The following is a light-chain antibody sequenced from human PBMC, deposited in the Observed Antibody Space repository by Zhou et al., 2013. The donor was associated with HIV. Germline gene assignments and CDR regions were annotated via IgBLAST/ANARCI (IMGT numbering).Light chain of an antibody. Sequence: AIRMTQSPSSFSASTGDRVTITCRASQGISSYLAWYQQKPGKAPKLLIYAASSLQSGVPSRFSGSGSGTEFTLTISSLQPEDFATYYCQQANSFPWTFGQGTKVEVK. J-gene: IGKJ1*01. V-gene: IGKV1-8*01. CDR2: AAS. CDR3: QQANSFPWT. CDR1: QGISSY.